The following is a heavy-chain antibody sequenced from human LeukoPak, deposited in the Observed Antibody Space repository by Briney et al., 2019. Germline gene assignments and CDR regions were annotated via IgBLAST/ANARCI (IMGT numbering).Heavy chain of an antibody. CDR3: AKGREYSYGRFDS. D-gene: IGHD5-18*01. J-gene: IGHJ4*02. CDR1: GFTFDDYA. V-gene: IGHV3-9*01. CDR2: ISWNSGII. Sequence: GGSLRLSCAASGFTFDDYALHWVRQAPGKGLEWVSGISWNSGIIVYADSVTALFTISRDNANTSLYLQMNSLRAEDTALYYCAKGREYSYGRFDSWGQGTLVTVSS.